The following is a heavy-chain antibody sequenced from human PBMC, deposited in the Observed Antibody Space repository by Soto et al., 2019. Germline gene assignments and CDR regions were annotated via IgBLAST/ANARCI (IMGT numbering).Heavy chain of an antibody. J-gene: IGHJ4*02. CDR1: GGSISSGGYY. V-gene: IGHV4-31*03. CDR3: ARDRCSGGSCYSGFDY. CDR2: IYYSGST. D-gene: IGHD2-15*01. Sequence: QVQLQESGPGLVKPSQTLSLTCTVSGGSISSGGYYWSWIRQHPGKGLEWIGYIYYSGSTYYNPSLKSRVTISVDTSKNQFSLKLSSVTAADTAVYYCARDRCSGGSCYSGFDYWGQGTLVTVSS.